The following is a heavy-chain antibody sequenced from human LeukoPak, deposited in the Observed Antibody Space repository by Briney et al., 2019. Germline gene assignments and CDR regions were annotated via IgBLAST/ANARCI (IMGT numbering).Heavy chain of an antibody. D-gene: IGHD3-9*01. J-gene: IGHJ4*02. CDR1: GYTFTGYY. V-gene: IGHV1-18*04. CDR3: ARVVTYYDILTGYFGEYYFDY. CDR2: ISAYNGNT. Sequence: ASVKVSCKASGYTFTGYYMHWVRQAPGQGLEWMGWISAYNGNTNYAQKLQGRVTMTTDTSTSTAYMELRSLRSDDTAVYYCARVVTYYDILTGYFGEYYFDYWGQGTLVTVSS.